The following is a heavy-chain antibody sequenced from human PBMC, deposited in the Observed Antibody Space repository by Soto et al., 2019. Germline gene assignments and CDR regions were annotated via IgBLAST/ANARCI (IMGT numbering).Heavy chain of an antibody. CDR1: GYTFTSYG. CDR2: ISAYNGNT. CDR3: ARTSDYDFWSGYYSFGMDV. V-gene: IGHV1-18*01. J-gene: IGHJ6*02. Sequence: ASVKVXCKASGYTFTSYGISWVRQAPGQGLEWMGWISAYNGNTNYAQKLQGRVTMTTDTSTSTAYMELRSLRSDDTAVYYCARTSDYDFWSGYYSFGMDVWGQGTTVTVSS. D-gene: IGHD3-3*01.